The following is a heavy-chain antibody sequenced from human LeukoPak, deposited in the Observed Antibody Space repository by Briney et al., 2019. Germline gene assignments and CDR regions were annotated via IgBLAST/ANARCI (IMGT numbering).Heavy chain of an antibody. CDR3: ARGVPITMVRGVLYYYGMDV. D-gene: IGHD3-10*01. CDR1: GYTFTSYD. CDR2: MNPNSGNT. V-gene: IGHV1-8*01. J-gene: IGHJ6*02. Sequence: ASVKVSCKASGYTFTSYDINWVRLATGQGLEWMGWMNPNSGNTGYAQKFQGRVTMTRNTSISTAYMELSSLRSEDTAVYYCARGVPITMVRGVLYYYGMDVWGQGTTVTVSS.